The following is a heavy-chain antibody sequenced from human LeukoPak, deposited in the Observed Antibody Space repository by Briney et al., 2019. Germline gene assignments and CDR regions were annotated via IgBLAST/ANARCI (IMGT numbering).Heavy chain of an antibody. CDR3: AKGANWNFRTADRLDP. CDR2: MSISTSTFI. J-gene: IGHJ5*02. CDR1: GFSFSRYS. D-gene: IGHD1-1*01. Sequence: GGSLRLSCVASGFSFSRYSMNWVRQAPGKGLEWVSSMSISTSTFIYYADSVKGRFTISRDNAKNSLYLQMNSLRAEDTALYYCAKGANWNFRTADRLDPWGQGTLVTVSS. V-gene: IGHV3-21*04.